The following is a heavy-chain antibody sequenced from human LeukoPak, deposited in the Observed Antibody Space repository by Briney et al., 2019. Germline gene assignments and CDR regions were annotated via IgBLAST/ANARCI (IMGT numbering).Heavy chain of an antibody. Sequence: GASVKVSCKASGYTFTKYGMHWVRQAPGQGLEWMGWINTDTGNPRYAQDFTGRFVFSLDTSVTTAYLQISSLKADDTAIYYCARADDLGYCSGGTCYPDYWGQGTLVTVSS. D-gene: IGHD2-15*01. V-gene: IGHV7-4-1*02. CDR1: GYTFTKYG. J-gene: IGHJ4*02. CDR3: ARADDLGYCSGGTCYPDY. CDR2: INTDTGNP.